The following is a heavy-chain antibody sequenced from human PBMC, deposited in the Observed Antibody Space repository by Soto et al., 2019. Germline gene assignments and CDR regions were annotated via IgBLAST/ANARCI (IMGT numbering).Heavy chain of an antibody. D-gene: IGHD3-10*01. V-gene: IGHV1-18*04. CDR2: ISAHNGDT. CDR1: GYTFSSYG. CDR3: ARVRLSLFDY. J-gene: IGHJ4*02. Sequence: ASVKVSCKASGYTFSSYGITWVRQAPGQGLEWMGWISAHNGDTTYAQKFQGRVTMTTDTSTRTAYMELRSLRSDDTAVYFCARVRLSLFDYWGQGTLVTVSS.